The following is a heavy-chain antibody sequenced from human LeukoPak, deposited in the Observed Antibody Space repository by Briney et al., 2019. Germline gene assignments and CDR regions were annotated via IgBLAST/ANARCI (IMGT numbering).Heavy chain of an antibody. J-gene: IGHJ4*02. CDR1: GFTFSSYS. Sequence: TGGSLRLSCAASGFTFSSYSMNWVRQAPGKGLEWVSSISSSSSYIYYADSVKGRFTISRDNAKNSLYLQMNSLRDEDTAVYYCARDQGGSSSNRFDYWGQGTLVTVSS. CDR3: ARDQGGSSSNRFDY. V-gene: IGHV3-21*01. D-gene: IGHD6-13*01. CDR2: ISSSSSYI.